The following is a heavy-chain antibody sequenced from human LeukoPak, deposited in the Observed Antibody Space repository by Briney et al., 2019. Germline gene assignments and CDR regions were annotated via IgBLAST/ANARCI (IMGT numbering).Heavy chain of an antibody. CDR3: ARELFSPSIAAAGTDYFDY. D-gene: IGHD6-13*01. CDR2: IYYSGST. Sequence: SETLSLTCTVSGGSVSSGSYYWSWIRQPPGKGLEWIGYIYYSGSTNYNPSLKSRVTISVDTSKNQFSLKLSSVTAADTAVYYCARELFSPSIAAAGTDYFDYWGQGTLVTVSS. J-gene: IGHJ4*02. CDR1: GGSVSSGSYY. V-gene: IGHV4-61*01.